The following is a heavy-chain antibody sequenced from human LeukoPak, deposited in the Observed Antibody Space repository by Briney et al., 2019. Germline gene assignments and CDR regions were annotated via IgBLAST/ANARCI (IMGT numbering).Heavy chain of an antibody. D-gene: IGHD2-21*01. Sequence: PGRSLRLSCAASGFTFSSYGMHWVRQAPGKGLEWVAVIRYDGSNKYYADSVKGRFTISRDNSKNTLYLQMNSLRAEDTAVYYCARDSCGGDCLDYWGQGTLVTVSS. V-gene: IGHV3-33*01. CDR2: IRYDGSNK. J-gene: IGHJ4*02. CDR3: ARDSCGGDCLDY. CDR1: GFTFSSYG.